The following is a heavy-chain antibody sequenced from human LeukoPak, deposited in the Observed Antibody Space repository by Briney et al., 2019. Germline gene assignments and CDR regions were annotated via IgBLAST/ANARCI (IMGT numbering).Heavy chain of an antibody. Sequence: GGSLRLSCAASGFTFSSYGMHWVRQAPGKGLEWVAVIWYGGSNKYYADSVKGRFTISRDNSKNTLYLQMNSLRAEDTAVYYCAREDSGYDFQFDYWGQGTLVTVSS. CDR1: GFTFSSYG. CDR3: AREDSGYDFQFDY. J-gene: IGHJ4*02. CDR2: IWYGGSNK. V-gene: IGHV3-33*01. D-gene: IGHD5-12*01.